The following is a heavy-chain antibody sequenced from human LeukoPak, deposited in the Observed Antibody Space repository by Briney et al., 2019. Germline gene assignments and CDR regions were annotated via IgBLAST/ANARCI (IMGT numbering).Heavy chain of an antibody. V-gene: IGHV3-15*01. D-gene: IGHD3-16*01. CDR3: VTRITSTGDY. CDR1: GFTVSSNY. Sequence: PGGSLRLSCAASGFTVSSNYMSWVRQAPGKGLEWIGRIKTKTDGRATEYAAPAKGRFTISRDDPKSTVYLHMNSLKTEDTALYYCVTRITSTGDYWGQGTLVTVSS. CDR2: IKTKTDGRAT. J-gene: IGHJ4*02.